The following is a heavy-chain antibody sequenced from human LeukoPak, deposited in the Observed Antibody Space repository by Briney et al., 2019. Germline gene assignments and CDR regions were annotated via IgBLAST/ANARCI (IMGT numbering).Heavy chain of an antibody. CDR3: AREEQLVLDY. Sequence: ASGTLSLTCAVSGGPISSSNWWSWVRQPPGKGLEWIGYIYYSGSTYYNPSLKSRVTISVDTSKNQFSLKLSSVTAADTAVYYCAREEQLVLDYWGQGTLVTVSS. CDR1: GGPISSSNW. CDR2: IYYSGST. J-gene: IGHJ4*02. D-gene: IGHD6-6*01. V-gene: IGHV4-4*02.